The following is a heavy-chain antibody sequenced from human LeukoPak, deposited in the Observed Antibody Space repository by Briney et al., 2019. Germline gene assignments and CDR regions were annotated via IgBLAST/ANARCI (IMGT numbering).Heavy chain of an antibody. D-gene: IGHD3-22*01. CDR1: GYSFTSYW. CDR2: IYPGDSDT. J-gene: IGHJ4*02. V-gene: IGHV5-51*01. CDR3: ASRGVDSNGHYFDY. Sequence: GESLQISCKGSGYSFTSYWIGWVRPTPGKGLGLMGIIYPGDSDTRYSPSFQGQVTISADKSISTAYLQWSSLKDSDTAMYYCASRGVDSNGHYFDYWGQGTLVTVSS.